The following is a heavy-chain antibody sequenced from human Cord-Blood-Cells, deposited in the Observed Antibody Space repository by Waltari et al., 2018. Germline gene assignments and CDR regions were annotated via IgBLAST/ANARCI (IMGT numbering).Heavy chain of an antibody. CDR1: GGSFSGYY. J-gene: IGHJ4*02. D-gene: IGHD2-21*02. Sequence: QMQLQQRGAGLLKPSETLSLTCAVYGGSFSGYYWSWIRQPPGKGLEGIGEINHSGSTNYNPSLKSRVTMSVDTSKNQFSLKLSCVTAADTAVYYCARQVEVTATFDYWGQGTLVTVSS. CDR3: ARQVEVTATFDY. V-gene: IGHV4-34*01. CDR2: INHSGST.